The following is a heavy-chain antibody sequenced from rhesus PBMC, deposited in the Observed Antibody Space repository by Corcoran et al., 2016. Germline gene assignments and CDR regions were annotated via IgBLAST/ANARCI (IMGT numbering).Heavy chain of an antibody. CDR3: ARETVTTPFDY. CDR1: GGSISSGYG. V-gene: IGHV4S7*01. J-gene: IGHJ4*01. CDR2: IYSSTGNT. Sequence: QVQLKESGPGLVKPSETLSLTCAVSGGSISSGYGWGWISQPPGKGLDWIVTIYSSTGNTYYDPPLKSRVTISKDTSKNQCSLKLSSVTAADTAVYYCARETVTTPFDYWGQGVLVTVSS. D-gene: IGHD4-35*01.